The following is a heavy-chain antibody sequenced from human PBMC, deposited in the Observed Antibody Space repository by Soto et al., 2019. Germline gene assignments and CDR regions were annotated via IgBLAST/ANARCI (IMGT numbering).Heavy chain of an antibody. Sequence: QVQLQESGPGLVKPSETLSLTCTVSGGSMGSYYWSWIRQPPGKGLEWIGYFYYSGSANYNPSLKSRVAISVDRSKTQFSLKLSSLTAADTAVYYCARDYYDTSAAGWFDPWGQGILVTVSS. D-gene: IGHD3-22*01. J-gene: IGHJ5*02. CDR1: GGSMGSYY. CDR2: FYYSGSA. CDR3: ARDYYDTSAAGWFDP. V-gene: IGHV4-59*01.